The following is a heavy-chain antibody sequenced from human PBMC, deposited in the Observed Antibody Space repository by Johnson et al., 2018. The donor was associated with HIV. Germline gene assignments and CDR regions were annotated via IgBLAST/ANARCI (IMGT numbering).Heavy chain of an antibody. Sequence: VQLVESGGGVVQPGGSLRLSCAASGFTFSSYGMHWVRQAPGTGLEWVANINQDGSETYYVGSVKGRFTISRDNAKNSLYLQMNSLRAEDTALYYCARRRRYGDYFADAFDIWGPGTMVTVSP. D-gene: IGHD4-17*01. V-gene: IGHV3-7*05. CDR2: INQDGSET. CDR1: GFTFSSYG. J-gene: IGHJ3*02. CDR3: ARRRRYGDYFADAFDI.